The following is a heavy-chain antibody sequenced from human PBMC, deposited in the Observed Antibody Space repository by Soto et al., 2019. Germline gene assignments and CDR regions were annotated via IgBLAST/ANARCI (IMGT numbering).Heavy chain of an antibody. V-gene: IGHV4-39*01. CDR2: IYYSGST. D-gene: IGHD3-10*01. J-gene: IGHJ6*02. Sequence: QLQLQESGPGLVKPSETLSLTCTVSGGSISSSSYYWGWIRQPPGKGLEWIGRIYYSGSTYYNPALKSRVTISIDTYKSQFSLKLSSVTAADTAVYYCARQTIVVRGLSPGVWSQGTTVTVSS. CDR1: GGSISSSSYY. CDR3: ARQTIVVRGLSPGV.